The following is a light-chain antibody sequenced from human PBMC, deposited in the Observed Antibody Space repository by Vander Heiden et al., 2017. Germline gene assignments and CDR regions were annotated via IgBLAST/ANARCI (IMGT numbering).Light chain of an antibody. CDR1: QDISNH. V-gene: IGKV1-33*01. CDR2: DAS. J-gene: IGKJ4*01. CDR3: QQYVNLLS. Sequence: DIQMPQSPSSLSASVGDRVTITCQASQDISNHLNWYQQKPGKAPNLLIYDASNLKTGVPSRCSGSGSGTDFTLTIRSLQPADIATYYCQQYVNLLSFGGGTKVEIK.